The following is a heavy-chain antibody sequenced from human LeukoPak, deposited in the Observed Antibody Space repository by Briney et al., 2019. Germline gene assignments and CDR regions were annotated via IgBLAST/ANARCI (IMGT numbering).Heavy chain of an antibody. V-gene: IGHV1-2*02. CDR2: INPKSGGT. D-gene: IGHD2-2*02. J-gene: IGHJ4*02. CDR3: ARDSYQLLYISDY. CDR1: GYTFTGYY. Sequence: ASVKVSCKASGYTFTGYYMHWVRQAPRQGLGWMGWINPKSGGTKYAQKFQGRVTMTRDTSISTAYMELSRLRSDDTAVYYCARDSYQLLYISDYWGQGTLVTVSS.